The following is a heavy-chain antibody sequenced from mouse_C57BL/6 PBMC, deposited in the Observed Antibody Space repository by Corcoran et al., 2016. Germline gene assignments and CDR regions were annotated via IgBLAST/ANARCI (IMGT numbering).Heavy chain of an antibody. CDR1: GYTFTTYG. V-gene: IGHV9-3*01. J-gene: IGHJ4*01. D-gene: IGHD2-4*01. Sequence: QIQLVQSVPELTKPGAPVTLSCKASGYTFTTYGLSWVKQAPGKGLKWMGWINPYSGVPTYADDFKGRFAFSWETSASTAYLQINNLKNEDTATYFCARAALYDDYDDYARDYWGQGTSVTVSS. CDR2: INPYSGVP. CDR3: ARAALYDDYDDYARDY.